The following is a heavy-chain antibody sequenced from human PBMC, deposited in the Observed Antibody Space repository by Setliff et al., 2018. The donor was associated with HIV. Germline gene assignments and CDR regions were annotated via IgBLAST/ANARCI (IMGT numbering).Heavy chain of an antibody. CDR1: GSTLTNYH. V-gene: IGHV1-46*01. Sequence: ASVKVSCKASGSTLTNYHMHWVRQAPGQGLEWMGVINPSGGITTYAQKFQGRVTVTKDTSTSTVYMELRSIRSEDTAVYFCASAPLTTVSTGPRYYLDYWGQGTLVTVSS. CDR2: INPSGGIT. J-gene: IGHJ4*02. D-gene: IGHD4-17*01. CDR3: ASAPLTTVSTGPRYYLDY.